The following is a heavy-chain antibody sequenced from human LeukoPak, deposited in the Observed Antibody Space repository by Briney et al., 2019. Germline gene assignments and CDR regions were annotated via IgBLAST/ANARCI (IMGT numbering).Heavy chain of an antibody. CDR2: ISGDGGST. D-gene: IGHD4-23*01. Sequence: GGSLRLSCAASGFTFSSYAMSWVRQAPGKGLEWVSLISGDGGSTYYADSVKGRFTISRDNSKNSLYLQMNSLRTEDTALYYCATSDYGGPYWYFDLWGRGTLVTVSS. CDR3: ATSDYGGPYWYFDL. J-gene: IGHJ2*01. CDR1: GFTFSSYA. V-gene: IGHV3-43*02.